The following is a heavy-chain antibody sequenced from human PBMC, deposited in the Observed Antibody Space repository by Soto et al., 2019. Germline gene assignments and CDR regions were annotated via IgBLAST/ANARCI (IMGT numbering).Heavy chain of an antibody. Sequence: SVKVSCKASGGTFSSYAISWVRQAPGQGLEWMGGIIPIFGTANYAQKFQGRVTITADESTSTAYMELSSLRSEDTAVYYCARDYDSSGYSSGFFDYWGQGTLVTVSS. CDR1: GGTFSSYA. CDR3: ARDYDSSGYSSGFFDY. CDR2: IIPIFGTA. J-gene: IGHJ4*02. V-gene: IGHV1-69*13. D-gene: IGHD3-22*01.